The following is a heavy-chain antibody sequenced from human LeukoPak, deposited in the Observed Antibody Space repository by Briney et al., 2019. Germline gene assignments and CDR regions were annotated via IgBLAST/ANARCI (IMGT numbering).Heavy chain of an antibody. CDR1: GFTFSSYA. V-gene: IGHV3-23*01. CDR3: AIDQRTSSIKGAFDI. J-gene: IGHJ3*02. CDR2: ISASGGRT. D-gene: IGHD2-2*01. Sequence: GGSLRLSCAASGFTFSSYAMTWVRQAPGKGLEWVSGISASGGRTYYAASVKGRFTVSRDKSRNTLSLQMDSLGAEDTAVYYCAIDQRTSSIKGAFDIWGQGTMVTVSS.